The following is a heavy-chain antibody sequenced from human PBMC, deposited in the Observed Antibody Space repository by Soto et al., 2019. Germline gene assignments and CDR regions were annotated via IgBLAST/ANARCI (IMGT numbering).Heavy chain of an antibody. CDR1: GLTFSSYA. CDR2: ISGDGSNK. D-gene: IGHD2-15*01. CDR3: ARAHETIVVVAATLFYFQH. V-gene: IGHV3-30-3*01. J-gene: IGHJ1*01. Sequence: SGGSLRLSCAASGLTFSSYAMRWVRQAPGKGLEWVAVISGDGSNKYYADSVKGRFTISRDNSKNTLYLQMNSLRAEDTAVYYCARAHETIVVVAATLFYFQHWGQGTLVTVSS.